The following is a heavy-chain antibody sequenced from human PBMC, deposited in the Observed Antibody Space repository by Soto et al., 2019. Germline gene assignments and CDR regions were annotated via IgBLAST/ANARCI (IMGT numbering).Heavy chain of an antibody. D-gene: IGHD6-19*01. J-gene: IGHJ4*02. V-gene: IGHV3-23*01. CDR2: ISGSGSST. Sequence: GGSLSLSCAASGFTFSTYVMSWVRQAPGKGLEWVSAISGSGSSTYYADSVKGRFTISRDNSKYTLYLQMNSLSAEDTAVYYCAKGSVAGRHYFDYWGQGTPVTVS. CDR3: AKGSVAGRHYFDY. CDR1: GFTFSTYV.